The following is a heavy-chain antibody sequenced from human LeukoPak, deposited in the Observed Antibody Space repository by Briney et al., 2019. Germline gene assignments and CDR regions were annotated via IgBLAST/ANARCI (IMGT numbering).Heavy chain of an antibody. CDR2: IKKDESEK. D-gene: IGHD3-16*01. Sequence: GGSLRLSCAASGFTFSRYWMNWVRQAPGKGLEWVANIKKDESEKHYVDSVKGRFTISRDNAKNSLYLQMNSLRAEDTAVYYCARDEAYFDPWGQGTLVTVSS. CDR1: GFTFSRYW. CDR3: ARDEAYFDP. V-gene: IGHV3-7*03. J-gene: IGHJ5*02.